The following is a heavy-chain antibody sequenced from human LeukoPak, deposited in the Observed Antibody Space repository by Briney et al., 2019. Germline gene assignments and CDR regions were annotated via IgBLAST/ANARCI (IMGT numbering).Heavy chain of an antibody. D-gene: IGHD6-13*01. J-gene: IGHJ6*02. CDR1: GGSIXSYY. V-gene: IGHV4-4*07. CDR3: ARDGSIAAAGTVYYYGMDV. Sequence: PSETLSLTCTVSGGSIXSYYWSWIRQPAXXXXXWIGXXXXSGSTNYNPSLKSRVTMSVDTSKNQFSLKLSSVTAADTAVYYCARDGSIAAAGTVYYYGMDVWGQGTTVTVSS. CDR2: XXXSGST.